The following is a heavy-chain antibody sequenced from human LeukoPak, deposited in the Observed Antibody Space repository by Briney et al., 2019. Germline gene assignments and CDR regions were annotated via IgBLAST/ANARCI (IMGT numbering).Heavy chain of an antibody. CDR3: ARDFMLERRPDYYYGMDV. D-gene: IGHD1-1*01. Sequence: ASVKVSCKASGGTFSSYAISWVRQAPGQGLEWMGWISAYNGNTNYAQKLQGRVTMTTDTSTSTAYMELRSLRSDDTAVYYCARDFMLERRPDYYYGMDVWGQGTTVTVSS. CDR2: ISAYNGNT. CDR1: GGTFSSYA. V-gene: IGHV1-18*01. J-gene: IGHJ6*02.